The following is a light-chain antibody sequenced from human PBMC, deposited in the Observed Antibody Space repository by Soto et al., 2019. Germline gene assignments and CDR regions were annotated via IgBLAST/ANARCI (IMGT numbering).Light chain of an antibody. CDR3: QQYGGSPIT. CDR2: GAS. CDR1: QSVTTR. J-gene: IGKJ5*01. V-gene: IGKV3-20*01. Sequence: IVLTQSPGTVSLSPGERVTLSCRASQSVTTRLAWYQHKPGQAPRLLMSGASSRASGVPVRFSGSGSGTDFTLTISRLEPEDFALYYCQQYGGSPITFGLGTRLEIK.